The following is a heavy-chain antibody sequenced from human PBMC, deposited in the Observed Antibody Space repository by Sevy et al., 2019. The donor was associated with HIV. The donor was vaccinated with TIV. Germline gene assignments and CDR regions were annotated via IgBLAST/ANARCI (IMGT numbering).Heavy chain of an antibody. CDR1: GGSMTSYY. CDR3: ARSVGTGNYFDY. D-gene: IGHD2-21*02. V-gene: IGHV4-59*13. Sequence: SDTLSLTCTVSGGSMTSYYWNWIRQPPGKALEWIGYIYYSGSTNYNPSLKSQVTMSVDTSKNRFSLTLISVTAADTAVYHCARSVGTGNYFDYWGQGALVTVSS. J-gene: IGHJ4*02. CDR2: IYYSGST.